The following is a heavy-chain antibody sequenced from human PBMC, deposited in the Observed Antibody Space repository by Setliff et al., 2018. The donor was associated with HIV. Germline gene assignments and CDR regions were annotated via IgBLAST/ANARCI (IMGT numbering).Heavy chain of an antibody. D-gene: IGHD2-21*01. CDR3: AGSSHIGIRKLWFVS. CDR2: IYNNGNA. J-gene: IGHJ5*01. V-gene: IGHV4-59*01. CDR1: GDSFNGYY. Sequence: SETLSLTCTVSGDSFNGYYWFWIRQPPGEGLEYIGYIYNNGNAYYNPSFKSRVTLSVDRSKSQFSLRVNSVTAADTAVYFCAGSSHIGIRKLWFVSWGQGRLVTVSS.